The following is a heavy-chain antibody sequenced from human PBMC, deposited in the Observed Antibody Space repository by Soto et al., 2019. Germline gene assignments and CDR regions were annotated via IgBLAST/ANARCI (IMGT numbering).Heavy chain of an antibody. J-gene: IGHJ4*02. Sequence: ASVKVSCKASGYSFTSYAMHWVRQAPGQRLEWMGWINAGNGNTKYSQKFQGRVTITRDTSASTAYMELSSLRSEDTAVYYCARGPGGPDGPGDYWGQGTLVTVSS. V-gene: IGHV1-3*01. CDR3: ARGPGGPDGPGDY. CDR2: INAGNGNT. D-gene: IGHD2-15*01. CDR1: GYSFTSYA.